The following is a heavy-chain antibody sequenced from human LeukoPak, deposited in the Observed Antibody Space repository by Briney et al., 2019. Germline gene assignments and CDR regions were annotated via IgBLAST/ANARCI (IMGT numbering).Heavy chain of an antibody. CDR3: AREDSSSLPN. J-gene: IGHJ4*02. V-gene: IGHV4-59*12. CDR1: GGSISSYY. CDR2: IYYSGST. D-gene: IGHD6-13*01. Sequence: SETLPLTCTVSGGSISSYYWSWIRQPPGKGLEWIGYIYYSGSTNYNPSLKSRVTISVDTSKNQFSLKLSSVTAADTAVYYCAREDSSSLPNWGQGTLVTVSS.